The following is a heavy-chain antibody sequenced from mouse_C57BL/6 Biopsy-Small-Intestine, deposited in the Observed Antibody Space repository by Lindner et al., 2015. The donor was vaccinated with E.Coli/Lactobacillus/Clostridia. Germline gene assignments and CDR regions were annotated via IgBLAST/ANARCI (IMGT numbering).Heavy chain of an antibody. J-gene: IGHJ2*01. V-gene: IGHV1-34*02. D-gene: IGHD2-2*01. CDR3: TRFWLDY. CDR1: GYTFTDYN. CDR2: IYPNNGNT. Sequence: VQLQESGPELVKPGASVKISCKTSGYTFTDYNMDWVKQSHGKSLEWIGYIYPNNGNTGYNQKFKNRATLTVDKSSSTAYMELHSLTSEDSAVYYCTRFWLDYWGQGTTLTVSS.